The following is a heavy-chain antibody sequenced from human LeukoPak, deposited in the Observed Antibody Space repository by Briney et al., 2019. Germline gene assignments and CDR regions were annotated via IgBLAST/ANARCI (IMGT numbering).Heavy chain of an antibody. CDR3: AKGGQWLVRYYFDY. CDR1: GFTFSSYA. Sequence: GGPLRLSCAASGFTFSSYAMSWVRQAPGKGLEWVSAISSSGGSTYYADSVKGRFTISRDNSKNTLYLQMNSLRAEDTAVYYCAKGGQWLVRYYFDYWGQGTLVTVSS. J-gene: IGHJ4*02. CDR2: ISSSGGST. D-gene: IGHD6-19*01. V-gene: IGHV3-23*01.